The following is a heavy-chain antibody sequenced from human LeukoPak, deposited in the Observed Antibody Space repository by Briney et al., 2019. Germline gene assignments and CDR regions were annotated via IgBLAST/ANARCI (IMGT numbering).Heavy chain of an antibody. V-gene: IGHV3-53*01. J-gene: IGHJ4*02. CDR1: GFSLSSYA. CDR3: ARRAGDYSHPYDY. CDR2: IYSGGNT. D-gene: IGHD3-22*01. Sequence: GGSRRLSCAASGFSLSSYAMSWVRQAPGKGLEWVSFIYSGGNTHNSDSVKGRFTISRDNSKNTLYLQMNSLRAEDTAVYYCARRAGDYSHPYDYWGQGTLVTVSS.